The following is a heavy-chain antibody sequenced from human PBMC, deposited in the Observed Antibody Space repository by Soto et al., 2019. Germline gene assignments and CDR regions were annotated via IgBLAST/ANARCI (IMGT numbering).Heavy chain of an antibody. CDR2: IIPIFGTA. CDR3: ARSLKEPTVAATPAEYFQH. J-gene: IGHJ1*01. CDR1: GGTFSSYA. D-gene: IGHD2-15*01. V-gene: IGHV1-69*01. Sequence: QVQLVQSGAEGKKPGSSVKVSCKASGGTFSSYAISWVRQAPGQGLEWMGGIIPIFGTANYAQKFQGRVTITADESTSTAYMELSSLRSEDTAVYYCARSLKEPTVAATPAEYFQHWGQGTLVTVSS.